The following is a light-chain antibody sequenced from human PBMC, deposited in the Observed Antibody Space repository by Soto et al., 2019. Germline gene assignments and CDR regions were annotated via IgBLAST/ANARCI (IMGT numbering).Light chain of an antibody. CDR3: QQRTN. V-gene: IGKV3-11*01. J-gene: IGKJ5*01. CDR1: QSVTNY. Sequence: EIVLTQSPATLSLYPGERAILSCRASQSVTNYLAWYQQKPGQAPRLLIYDASNRATGIPAKFSASGSGTDFTLTISSLEPEDFAVYYCQQRTNFGQGTRLEI. CDR2: DAS.